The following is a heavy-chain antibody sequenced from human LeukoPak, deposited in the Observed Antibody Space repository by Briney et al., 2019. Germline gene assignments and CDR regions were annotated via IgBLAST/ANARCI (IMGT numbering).Heavy chain of an antibody. J-gene: IGHJ4*02. D-gene: IGHD5-24*01. CDR3: AKSHSEAQRGYFDY. V-gene: IGHV3-48*03. CDR2: ISGSGENI. CDR1: GFTFSSYE. Sequence: GGSLRLSCAASGFTFSSYEMNWVRQAPGKGLEWVSHISGSGENIYYADSVKGRFTISRDNSRDTLYVQMHSLRAEDAAVYYCAKSHSEAQRGYFDYWGQGTLVTVSS.